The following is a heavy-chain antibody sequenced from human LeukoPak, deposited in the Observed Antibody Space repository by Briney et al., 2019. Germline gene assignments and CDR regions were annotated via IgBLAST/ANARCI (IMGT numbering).Heavy chain of an antibody. Sequence: GGSLRLSCAASGFTFDDYGMSWVRQAPGKGLEWVSGINWNGGRTGYVASVKGRFTISRDNAKNSLYLQMNSLRAEETGLYYCARDQGGTGSWYEGEGYWGEGTLVTVSS. J-gene: IGHJ4*02. V-gene: IGHV3-20*04. CDR1: GFTFDDYG. D-gene: IGHD6-13*01. CDR2: INWNGGRT. CDR3: ARDQGGTGSWYEGEGY.